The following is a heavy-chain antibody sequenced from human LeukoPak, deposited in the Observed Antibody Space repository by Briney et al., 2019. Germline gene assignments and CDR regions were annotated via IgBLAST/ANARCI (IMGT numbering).Heavy chain of an antibody. CDR2: INHSGNT. CDR1: GYSISSGYY. J-gene: IGHJ6*03. V-gene: IGHV4-38-2*02. CDR3: AIDSGNYRGLYYDYYYMDV. Sequence: PSETLSLTCTVSGYSISSGYYWGWIRQPPGKGLEWIGEINHSGNTNYNPSLKSRVTISVDTSKSQVSLKLNSVTAADTAVYYCAIDSGNYRGLYYDYYYMDVWGKGTTVTVSS. D-gene: IGHD3-22*01.